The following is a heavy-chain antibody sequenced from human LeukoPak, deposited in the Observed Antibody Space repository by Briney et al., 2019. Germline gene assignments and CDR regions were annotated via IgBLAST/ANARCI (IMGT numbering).Heavy chain of an antibody. D-gene: IGHD1-26*01. CDR1: GFTFSNAW. Sequence: GGSLRLSCAASGFTFSNAWMSWVRQAPGKGLEWVSAIYSGGTTYYADSVKGRFTISRDNSKNMLYLQMNSLRVEDTAVYYCARDHTSWDPFDYWGQGTLVTVSS. CDR3: ARDHTSWDPFDY. CDR2: IYSGGTT. V-gene: IGHV3-66*02. J-gene: IGHJ4*02.